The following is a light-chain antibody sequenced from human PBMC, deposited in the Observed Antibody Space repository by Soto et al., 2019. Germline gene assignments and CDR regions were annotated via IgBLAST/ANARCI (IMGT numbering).Light chain of an antibody. CDR2: GAS. CDR1: QDISRW. J-gene: IGKJ5*01. V-gene: IGKV3-15*01. CDR3: QQYNNWPPT. Sequence: MTQSPSSVSASVGDRVTITCRASQDISRWLAWYQQKPGQAPRLLIYGASTRATGIPARFSGIRSATDFTLTISSLQSEDFALYYCQQYNNWPPTFGQGTRLEIK.